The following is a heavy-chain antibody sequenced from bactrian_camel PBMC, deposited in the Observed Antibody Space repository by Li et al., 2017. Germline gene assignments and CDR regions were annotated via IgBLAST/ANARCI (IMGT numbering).Heavy chain of an antibody. V-gene: IGHV3-3*01. J-gene: IGHJ4*01. CDR3: AADRWLWRASFVVRDYAL. Sequence: VQLVESGGGSVQAGGSLRLSCVVSGHSRGSNCVGWYRLPPGRAPAEREGIAAIRRSGGETWYAGSVKGRFTISRDNAKNTVYLQMNVLKPEDTAVYYCAADRWLWRASFVVRDYALWGQGTQVTVS. CDR1: GHSRGSNC. CDR2: IRRSGGET. D-gene: IGHD4*01.